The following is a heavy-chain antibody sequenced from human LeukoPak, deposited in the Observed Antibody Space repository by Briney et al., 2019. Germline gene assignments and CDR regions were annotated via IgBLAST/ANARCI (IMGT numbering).Heavy chain of an antibody. V-gene: IGHV4-34*01. CDR3: ASHLYDSSGYLEY. Sequence: KPSETLSLTCAVYGGSFSGYYWSWIRQPPGKGLEWIGEINHSGSTNYNPSLKSRVTISVDTSKNQFSLKLSSVTAADTAVYYCASHLYDSSGYLEYWGQGTLVTVSS. D-gene: IGHD3-22*01. J-gene: IGHJ4*02. CDR2: INHSGST. CDR1: GGSFSGYY.